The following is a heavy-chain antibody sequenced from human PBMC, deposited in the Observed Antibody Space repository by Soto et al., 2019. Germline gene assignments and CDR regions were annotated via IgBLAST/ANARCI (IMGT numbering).Heavy chain of an antibody. CDR2: INHSGST. CDR3: ASYEVVVAATPPGDAFDI. CDR1: GGSFSGYY. J-gene: IGHJ3*02. V-gene: IGHV4-34*01. Sequence: QVQLQQWGAGLLKPSETLSLTCAVYGGSFSGYYWSWIRQPPGKGLEWIGEINHSGSTNYNPSLKSRVTISVDTSKNQFSLKLSSVTAADTAVYYCASYEVVVAATPPGDAFDIWGQGTMVTVSS. D-gene: IGHD2-15*01.